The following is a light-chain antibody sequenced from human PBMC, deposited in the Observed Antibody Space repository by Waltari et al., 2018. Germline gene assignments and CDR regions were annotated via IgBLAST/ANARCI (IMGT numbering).Light chain of an antibody. J-gene: IGLJ3*02. CDR3: QSYDSSTWV. Sequence: NFMLTQPHSVSESPGKTVTISCTRSSGSIASNYVQWSQQRPGSSPTPVIYEDNQRPSGVPDRFSGSIDSSSNSASLTISGLKTEDEADYYCQSYDSSTWVFGGGTKLTVL. CDR2: EDN. CDR1: SGSIASNY. V-gene: IGLV6-57*01.